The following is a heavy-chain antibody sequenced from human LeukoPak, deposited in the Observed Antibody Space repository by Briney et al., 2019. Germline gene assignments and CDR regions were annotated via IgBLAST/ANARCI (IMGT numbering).Heavy chain of an antibody. Sequence: GSSVKVSCKASGGTFSSYAISWVRQAPGQGLEWMGGIIPIFGTANYAKEFQGRVTITADESTSTAYMELSSLRSEDTAVYYCARDLYCSSTSCSWGNWFDPWGQGTLVTVSS. CDR2: IIPIFGTA. J-gene: IGHJ5*02. D-gene: IGHD2-2*01. CDR3: ARDLYCSSTSCSWGNWFDP. V-gene: IGHV1-69*01. CDR1: GGTFSSYA.